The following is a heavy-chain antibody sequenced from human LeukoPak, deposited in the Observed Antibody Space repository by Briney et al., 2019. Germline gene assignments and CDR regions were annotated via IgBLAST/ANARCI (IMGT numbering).Heavy chain of an antibody. V-gene: IGHV4-39*07. CDR2: IFYSGST. D-gene: IGHD2-21*02. Sequence: SQTLSLTCTVSGASISSGGYYWTWIRQYPGKGLEWIGSIFYSGSTYYNPSLKSRVTISVDTSKNQFSLKLTSVTAADTAVYYCARLLSVRVTYLSSTDYWGQGTVVTVSS. J-gene: IGHJ4*02. CDR1: GASISSGGYY. CDR3: ARLLSVRVTYLSSTDY.